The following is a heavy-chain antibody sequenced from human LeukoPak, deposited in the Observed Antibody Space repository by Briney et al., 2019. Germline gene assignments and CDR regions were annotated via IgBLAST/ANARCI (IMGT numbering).Heavy chain of an antibody. J-gene: IGHJ4*02. V-gene: IGHV4-34*01. CDR2: INHSGST. CDR3: ARRSGVARGNYGGNGRVDY. CDR1: GGSFSGYY. Sequence: SETLSLTCAVYGGSFSGYYWSWIRQPPGKGLEWIGEINHSGSTDYNPSLKSRVTISVDTSKNQFSLKLSSVTAADTVVYYCARRSGVARGNYGGNGRVDYWGQGTLVTVSS. D-gene: IGHD4-23*01.